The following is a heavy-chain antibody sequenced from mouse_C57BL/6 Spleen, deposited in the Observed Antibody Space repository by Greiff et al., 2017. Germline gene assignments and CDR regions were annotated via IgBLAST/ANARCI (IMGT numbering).Heavy chain of an antibody. Sequence: VHVKQSGPELVKPGASVKMSCKASGYTFTDYNMHWVKQSHGKSLEWIGYINPNNGGTSYNQKFKGKATLTVNKSSSTAYMELRSLTSEDSAVYYCARPYYYGSYAMDYWGQGTSVTVSS. V-gene: IGHV1-22*01. J-gene: IGHJ4*01. CDR3: ARPYYYGSYAMDY. CDR1: GYTFTDYN. D-gene: IGHD1-1*01. CDR2: INPNNGGT.